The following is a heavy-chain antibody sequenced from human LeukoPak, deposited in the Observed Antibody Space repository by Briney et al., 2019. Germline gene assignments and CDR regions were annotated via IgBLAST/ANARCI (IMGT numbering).Heavy chain of an antibody. D-gene: IGHD2-15*01. J-gene: IGHJ6*03. CDR1: GASISTTSHY. CDR2: HYYHERS. V-gene: IGHV4-39*01. CDR3: ARLSRFCSGGRCYHSGRVYSFYYMDV. Sequence: PETLSLTCTRSGASISTTSHYWGWVRQTPGKGLEWTGRHYYHERSYYNPSLKSRITMSVDTSKNQYSLTMNAVTAADTPVYYCARLSRFCSGGRCYHSGRVYSFYYMDVWGKGTTVTVS.